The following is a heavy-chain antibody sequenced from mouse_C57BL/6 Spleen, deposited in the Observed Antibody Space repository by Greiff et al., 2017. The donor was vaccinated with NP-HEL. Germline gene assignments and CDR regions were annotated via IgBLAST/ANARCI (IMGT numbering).Heavy chain of an antibody. Sequence: EVQLQQSGTVLARPGASVKMSCKTSGYTFTSYWMHWVKQRPGQGLEWIGAIYPGNSDTSYNQKFKGKAKLTAVTSASTAYMELSSLTNEDSAVYYFPISPYLYAMDYWGQGTSVTVSS. V-gene: IGHV1-5*01. CDR2: IYPGNSDT. D-gene: IGHD5-1*01. J-gene: IGHJ4*01. CDR3: PISPYLYAMDY. CDR1: GYTFTSYW.